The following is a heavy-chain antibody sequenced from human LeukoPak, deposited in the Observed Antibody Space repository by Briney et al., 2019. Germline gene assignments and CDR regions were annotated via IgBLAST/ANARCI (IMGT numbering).Heavy chain of an antibody. D-gene: IGHD2-2*01. J-gene: IGHJ6*03. CDR1: GFRFDDYS. CDR2: INWDGAST. V-gene: IGHV3-20*04. CDR3: GRVYCSTTSCYDYYDYYMDV. Sequence: PGGSLRLSCAASGFRFDDYSMSWVRHVPGKGLEWVAGINWDGASTGYAGSVKGRFTISRDNGKNSLYLQMNSLRVEDTAVYYCGRVYCSTTSCYDYYDYYMDVCGKGTTVTVSS.